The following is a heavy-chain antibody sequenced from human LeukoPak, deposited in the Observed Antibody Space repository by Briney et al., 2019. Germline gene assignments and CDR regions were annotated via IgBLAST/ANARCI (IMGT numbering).Heavy chain of an antibody. CDR3: ARVSYYYDSSGYIFYY. D-gene: IGHD3-22*01. V-gene: IGHV1-46*01. CDR2: INPSGGST. CDR1: GYTFTSYY. J-gene: IGHJ4*02. Sequence: ASVKVSCKASGYTFTSYYMHWVRQAPGQGLEWMGIINPSGGSTSYAQKFQGRVTMTRDTSTSTVYMGLSSLRSEDTAVYYCARVSYYYDSSGYIFYYWGQGTLVTVSS.